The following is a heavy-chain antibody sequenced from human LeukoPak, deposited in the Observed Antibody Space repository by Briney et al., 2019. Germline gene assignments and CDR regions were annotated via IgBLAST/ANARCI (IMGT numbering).Heavy chain of an antibody. Sequence: ASVKVSCKASGYTFTGYYMHWVRQAPGQGLEWMGWINPNSGGTNYAQKFQGRVTMTRDTSIFTAYMELSRLRSDDTAVYYCARDFRSYQWNARYYYYMDVWGKGTTVTVSS. CDR3: ARDFRSYQWNARYYYYMDV. CDR1: GYTFTGYY. D-gene: IGHD6-19*01. V-gene: IGHV1-2*02. J-gene: IGHJ6*03. CDR2: INPNSGGT.